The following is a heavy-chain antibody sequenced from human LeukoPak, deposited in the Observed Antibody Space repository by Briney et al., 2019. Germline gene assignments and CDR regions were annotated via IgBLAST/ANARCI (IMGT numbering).Heavy chain of an antibody. CDR3: ARDHGSAYYRAPRH. J-gene: IGHJ4*02. V-gene: IGHV1-46*01. Sequence: ASVKVSCKASGYTFTSYDINWVRQAPGQGLEWMGTINPSGGSTTYAQKFQGRVTMTRDTSTSTVYMELSSLRSEDTAVYYCARDHGSAYYRAPRHWGQGTLVTVSS. D-gene: IGHD3-10*01. CDR1: GYTFTSYD. CDR2: INPSGGST.